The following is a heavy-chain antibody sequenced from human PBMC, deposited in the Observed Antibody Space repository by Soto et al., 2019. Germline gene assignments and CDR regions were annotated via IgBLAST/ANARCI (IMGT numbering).Heavy chain of an antibody. CDR1: GFTVSSNY. Sequence: GGSLRLSCAASGFTVSSNYMSWVRQAPGKGLEWVSVIYSGGSTYYADSVKGRFTISRHNSKNTLYLQMNSLRAEDTAVYYCARVGDGYNPPYFDYWGQGTLVTVSS. CDR2: IYSGGST. D-gene: IGHD5-12*01. CDR3: ARVGDGYNPPYFDY. J-gene: IGHJ4*02. V-gene: IGHV3-53*04.